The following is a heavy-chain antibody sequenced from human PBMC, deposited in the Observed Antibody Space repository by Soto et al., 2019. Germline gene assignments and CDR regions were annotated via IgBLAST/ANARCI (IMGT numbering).Heavy chain of an antibody. J-gene: IGHJ6*02. Sequence: QVHLVQSGAEVKKPGASVTLPCRASGYSFSNYYMHWVRQVPGQGLDWVGIINPSGGATTYAQKCQGRVTMTRDTSTSTVYMELSSLRSEDTAVYYCSRGPKLADYGDRGYDGMDVWGQGTAVTVSS. CDR3: SRGPKLADYGDRGYDGMDV. V-gene: IGHV1-46*03. CDR1: GYSFSNYY. CDR2: INPSGGAT. D-gene: IGHD4-17*01.